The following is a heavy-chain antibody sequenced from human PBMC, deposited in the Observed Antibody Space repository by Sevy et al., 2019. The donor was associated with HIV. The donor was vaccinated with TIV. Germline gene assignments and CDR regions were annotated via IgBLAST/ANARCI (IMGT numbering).Heavy chain of an antibody. CDR3: ARGHDFWSGYYTGYYYGMDV. J-gene: IGHJ6*02. D-gene: IGHD3-3*01. Sequence: SETLSLTCTVSGGSISSGGYYWTWIRQHPGKGLEWIGYIYYSGTTYYNPSLKRRVTISVDTSKNQLYHKLSSVTAADTAVYYCARGHDFWSGYYTGYYYGMDVWGQGTTVTVSS. V-gene: IGHV4-31*03. CDR1: GGSISSGGYY. CDR2: IYYSGTT.